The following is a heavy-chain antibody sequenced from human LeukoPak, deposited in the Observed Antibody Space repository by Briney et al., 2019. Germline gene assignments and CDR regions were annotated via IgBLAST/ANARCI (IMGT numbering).Heavy chain of an antibody. D-gene: IGHD3-16*01. J-gene: IGHJ4*02. Sequence: PGGSLRLSCAASGFTFGSFPMNWVRQAPGKGLEWVSGISGSGESIHYADSVEGRFTISRDNSKNTLYLQMNSLRVEDTAVYYCAKDWGYWGQGTLVTVSS. CDR1: GFTFGSFP. CDR2: ISGSGESI. V-gene: IGHV3-23*01. CDR3: AKDWGY.